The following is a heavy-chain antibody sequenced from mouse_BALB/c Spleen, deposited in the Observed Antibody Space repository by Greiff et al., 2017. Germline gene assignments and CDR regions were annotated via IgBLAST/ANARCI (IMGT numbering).Heavy chain of an antibody. Sequence: EVQGVESGPGLVKPSQSLSLTCTVTGYSITSDYAWNWIRQFPGNKLEWMGYISYSGSTSYNPSLKSRISITRDTSKNQFFLQLNSVTTEDTATYYCASPYGTLDYWGQGTTLTVSS. CDR3: ASPYGTLDY. V-gene: IGHV3-2*02. D-gene: IGHD2-1*01. CDR1: GYSITSDYA. CDR2: ISYSGST. J-gene: IGHJ2*01.